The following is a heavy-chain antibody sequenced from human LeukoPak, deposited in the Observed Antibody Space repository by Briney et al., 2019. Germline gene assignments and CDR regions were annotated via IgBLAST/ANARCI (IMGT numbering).Heavy chain of an antibody. V-gene: IGHV1-18*01. D-gene: IGHD2-15*01. CDR2: ISPYNGNT. CDR3: ARVGGDCSGGSCYSGSYYYYYYMDV. Sequence: ASVKVSCKASGYTFTTYGISWVRQAPGQGLEWMGWISPYNGNTKYAQKVQGRVTITADKSTSTAYMELSSLRSEDTAVYYCARVGGDCSGGSCYSGSYYYYYYMDVWGKGTTVTVSS. J-gene: IGHJ6*03. CDR1: GYTFTTYG.